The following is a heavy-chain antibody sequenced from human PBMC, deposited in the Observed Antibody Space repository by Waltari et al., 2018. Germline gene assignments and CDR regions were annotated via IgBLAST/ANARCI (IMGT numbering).Heavy chain of an antibody. J-gene: IGHJ4*02. CDR1: GGSISSYY. D-gene: IGHD6-19*01. V-gene: IGHV4-59*01. CDR3: ARGGGGGWPENFDY. CDR2: IYYSGST. Sequence: QVQLQESGPGLVKPSETLSLTCTVSGGSISSYYWSWIRQPPGKGLEWIGYIYYSGSTNYNPSLKSRVTISVDTSKNQCSLKLSSVTAADTAVYYCARGGGGGWPENFDYWGQGTLVTVSS.